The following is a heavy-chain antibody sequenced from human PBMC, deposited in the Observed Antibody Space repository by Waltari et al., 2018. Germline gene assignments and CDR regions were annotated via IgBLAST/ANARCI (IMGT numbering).Heavy chain of an antibody. J-gene: IGHJ3*02. CDR3: ARGRVAEMATFDAFDI. CDR1: GGTFSSYA. V-gene: IGHV1-69*05. Sequence: QVQLVQSGAEVKKPGSSVKVSCKASGGTFSSYAISWVRQAPGQGLGWMGGIIPIFGTANYAQKFQGRVTITTDESTSTVYMELSSLRSEDTAVYYCARGRVAEMATFDAFDIWGQGTMVTVSS. D-gene: IGHD5-12*01. CDR2: IIPIFGTA.